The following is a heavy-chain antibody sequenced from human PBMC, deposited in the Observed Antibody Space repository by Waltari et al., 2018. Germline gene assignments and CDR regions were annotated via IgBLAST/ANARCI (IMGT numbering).Heavy chain of an antibody. Sequence: EVQLVESGGGLVQPGGSLRLSCAASGFTFTSHWMHWVRQGPGKGLAWVSFISCSSAAIHYADSLKGRFTVSRDNSNNTLYLQMNRLTADDTAIYYCAKAPYQLPYLESWGRGTLVTVSS. CDR3: AKAPYQLPYLES. CDR2: ISCSSAAI. CDR1: GFTFTSHW. D-gene: IGHD2-2*01. J-gene: IGHJ1*01. V-gene: IGHV3-48*01.